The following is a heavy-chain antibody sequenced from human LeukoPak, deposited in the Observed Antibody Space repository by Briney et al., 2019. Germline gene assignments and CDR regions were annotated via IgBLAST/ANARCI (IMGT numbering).Heavy chain of an antibody. V-gene: IGHV1-24*01. J-gene: IGHJ4*02. CDR1: GYTLTELS. CDR3: ARQLDYYGSGSYGY. Sequence: GASVKVSCKVSGYTLTELSMHWVRQAPGKGLEWMGGFDPEDGETIYAQEFQDRVTMTEDTSTDTAYMELSSLRSEDTAVYYCARQLDYYGSGSYGYWGQGTLVTVSS. D-gene: IGHD3-10*01. CDR2: FDPEDGET.